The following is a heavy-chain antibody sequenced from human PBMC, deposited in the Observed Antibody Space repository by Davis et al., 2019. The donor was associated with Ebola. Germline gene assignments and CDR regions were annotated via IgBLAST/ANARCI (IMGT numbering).Heavy chain of an antibody. CDR1: GGSFSGYY. V-gene: IGHV4-34*01. Sequence: PSETLSLTCAVYGGSFSGYYWSWIRQPPGKGLEWIGEINHSGSTNYNPSLKSRVTISVDTSKNQFSLKLSSVTAADTAVYYCARGAYSSSWYHLIFDPWGQGTLVTVSS. CDR2: INHSGST. J-gene: IGHJ5*02. CDR3: ARGAYSSSWYHLIFDP. D-gene: IGHD6-13*01.